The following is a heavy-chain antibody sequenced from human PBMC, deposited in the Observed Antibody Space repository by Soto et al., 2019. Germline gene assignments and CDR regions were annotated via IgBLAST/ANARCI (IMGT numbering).Heavy chain of an antibody. V-gene: IGHV3-11*01. D-gene: IGHD3-16*01. J-gene: IGHJ6*02. CDR1: GFTFSDDY. Sequence: RLYYAASGFTFSDDYMAWIRQTPGKGLKIVADMSGSVSREGYRHSFKGRFSIFREISKSPLFLQMFYLKAEATAVYYCSKGVSYVAGGHLYYGLDVLGQGTAVTVSS. CDR2: MSGSVSRE. CDR3: SKGVSYVAGGHLYYGLDV.